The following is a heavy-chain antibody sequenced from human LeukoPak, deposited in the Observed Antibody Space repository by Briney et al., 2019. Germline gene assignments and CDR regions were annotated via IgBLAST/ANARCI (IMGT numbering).Heavy chain of an antibody. Sequence: GGSLRLSCVASGFTFSNYWMQWVRQVPGKGLVWVSRLNGDGTNIIYADSVKGRFTISRDNSKNTLYLQMNSLRAEDTAVYYCAREGEMATITGVYFDYWGQGTLVTVSS. D-gene: IGHD5-24*01. CDR1: GFTFSNYW. CDR3: AREGEMATITGVYFDY. CDR2: LNGDGTNI. J-gene: IGHJ4*02. V-gene: IGHV3-74*01.